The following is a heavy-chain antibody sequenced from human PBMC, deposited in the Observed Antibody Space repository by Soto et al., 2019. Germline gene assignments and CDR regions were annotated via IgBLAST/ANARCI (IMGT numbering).Heavy chain of an antibody. V-gene: IGHV1-69*04. CDR2: IIPILGIA. CDR3: ARDQESCPLYGSGSYCDYYYGMDV. D-gene: IGHD3-10*01. Sequence: GASVKVSCKASGGTFSSYTISWVRQAPGQGLEWMGRIIPILGIANYAQKFQGRVTITADKSTSTAYMELSSLRSEDTAVYYCARDQESCPLYGSGSYCDYYYGMDVWGQGTTVTVSS. J-gene: IGHJ6*02. CDR1: GGTFSSYT.